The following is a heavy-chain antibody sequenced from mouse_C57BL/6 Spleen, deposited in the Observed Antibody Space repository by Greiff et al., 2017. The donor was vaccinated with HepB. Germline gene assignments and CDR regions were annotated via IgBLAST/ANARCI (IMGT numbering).Heavy chain of an antibody. D-gene: IGHD1-1*01. CDR2: IYPGDGDT. Sequence: VQLQQSGAELVKPGASVKISCKASGYAFSSYWMNWVKQRPGKGLEWIGQIYPGDGDTNYNGKFKGKATLTADKSSSTAYMQLSSLTSEDSAVYFCARVGSSSHYYAMDYWGQGTSVTVSS. J-gene: IGHJ4*01. CDR1: GYAFSSYW. CDR3: ARVGSSSHYYAMDY. V-gene: IGHV1-80*01.